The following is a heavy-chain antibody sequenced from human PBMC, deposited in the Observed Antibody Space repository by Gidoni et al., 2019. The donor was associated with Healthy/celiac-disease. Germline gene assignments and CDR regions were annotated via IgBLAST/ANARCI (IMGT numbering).Heavy chain of an antibody. CDR1: GGPISSSSYY. J-gene: IGHJ5*02. CDR3: ARSIWNWGGWCDP. V-gene: IGHV4-39*01. CDR2: IYYSGST. Sequence: QLQLQASGPGLVKPSETLSLNRTVSGGPISSSSYYWGWIRQPPGKGLEWIGSIYYSGSTYYHPSLKSRVTISVDTSMNQFSLKLSSVPAADTAVYYCARSIWNWGGWCDPWGQGTLVTVSS. D-gene: IGHD7-27*01.